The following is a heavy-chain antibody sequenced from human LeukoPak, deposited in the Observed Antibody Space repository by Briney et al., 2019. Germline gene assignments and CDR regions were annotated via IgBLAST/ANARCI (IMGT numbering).Heavy chain of an antibody. J-gene: IGHJ4*02. Sequence: GGSLRLSCAVSGFTFSDHYMTWVRQAPGKGLEWVSWISQTGTDMSYSDSVKGRFTISRDNARNSLYLQMDSLRPEDTAVYYCGRGHWGLDYWGQGTLLTVSS. CDR2: ISQTGTDM. CDR3: GRGHWGLDY. V-gene: IGHV3-11*01. D-gene: IGHD7-27*01. CDR1: GFTFSDHY.